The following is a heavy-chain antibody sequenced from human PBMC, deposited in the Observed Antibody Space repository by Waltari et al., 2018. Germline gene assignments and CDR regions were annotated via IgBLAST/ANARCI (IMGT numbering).Heavy chain of an antibody. V-gene: IGHV1-3*01. CDR3: ARVLITIFGMDV. J-gene: IGHJ6*02. Sequence: QVQLVQSGAEVKKPGASVKVSCKASGYTFTSSAMHWVRQAPGQRLEWMGWINAGNGNTKYSQKFQGRVTITRDTSASTAYMELSSLRSEDTAVYYCARVLITIFGMDVWGQGTTVTVSS. D-gene: IGHD3-3*01. CDR1: GYTFTSSA. CDR2: INAGNGNT.